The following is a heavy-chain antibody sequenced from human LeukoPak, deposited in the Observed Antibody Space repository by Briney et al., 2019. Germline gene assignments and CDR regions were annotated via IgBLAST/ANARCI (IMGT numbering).Heavy chain of an antibody. CDR2: INPSGGST. Sequence: GASVKVSCKASGYTFTSYYVHWVRQAPGQGLEWMGIINPSGGSTSYAQNFQGRVTMTRDASTSTIYMELSSLRSEDTAVYYCARDPAGNFGGAAYYFDSWGPGTLVTVSA. CDR1: GYTFTSYY. V-gene: IGHV1-46*01. CDR3: ARDPAGNFGGAAYYFDS. J-gene: IGHJ4*02. D-gene: IGHD4-23*01.